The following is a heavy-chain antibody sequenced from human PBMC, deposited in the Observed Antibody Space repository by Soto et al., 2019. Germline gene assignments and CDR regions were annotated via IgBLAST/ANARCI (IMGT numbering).Heavy chain of an antibody. D-gene: IGHD3-10*01. Sequence: GGSLRLSCAASGFTFRNAWMSWVRQAPGNGLEWVGRIKSKTDGGTTDYAAPVKGRFTISRDDSKNTLYLQMNSLKTEDTALYYCTKGVNMFRGPPPGYDAFDIWGQGRMVTVSS. CDR2: IKSKTDGGTT. J-gene: IGHJ3*02. V-gene: IGHV3-15*01. CDR3: TKGVNMFRGPPPGYDAFDI. CDR1: GFTFRNAW.